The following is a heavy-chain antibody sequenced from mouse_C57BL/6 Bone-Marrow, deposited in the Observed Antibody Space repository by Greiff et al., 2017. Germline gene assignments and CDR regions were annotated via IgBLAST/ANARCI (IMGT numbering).Heavy chain of an antibody. CDR3: ASKTFSY. CDR1: GFSLTSYG. J-gene: IGHJ3*01. Sequence: VKVVESGPGLVAPSQSLSITCTVSGFSLTSYGVDWVRQSPGKGLEWLGVIWGVGSTNYNSALKSRLSISKDNSKSQVFLKMNSLQTYDTAMYYCASKTFSYWGQGALVTVSA. CDR2: IWGVGST. V-gene: IGHV2-6*01.